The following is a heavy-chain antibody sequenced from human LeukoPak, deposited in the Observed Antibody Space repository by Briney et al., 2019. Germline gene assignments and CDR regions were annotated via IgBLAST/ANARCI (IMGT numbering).Heavy chain of an antibody. D-gene: IGHD3-10*01. CDR3: ARHLLWFGELSGGFDY. J-gene: IGHJ4*02. V-gene: IGHV3-23*01. CDR2: FSGSGGST. Sequence: GGSLRLSCAASGFTFSIYAMSWVRQAPGKGLEWVSAFSGSGGSTYYADSVKGRFTISRDNSKNTLYLQMNSLRAEDTAVYYCARHLLWFGELSGGFDYWGQGTLVTVSS. CDR1: GFTFSIYA.